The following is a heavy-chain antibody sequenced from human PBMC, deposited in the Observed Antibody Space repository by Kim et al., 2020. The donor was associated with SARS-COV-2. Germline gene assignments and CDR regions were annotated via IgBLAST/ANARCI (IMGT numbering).Heavy chain of an antibody. CDR1: GFTFSSYS. V-gene: IGHV3-48*02. CDR3: AGGATYDILTGYFRQTTPVLPGDA. D-gene: IGHD3-9*01. CDR2: ISGSGSPI. Sequence: GGSLRLSCAASGFTFSSYSMNWVRQAPGKGLEWVSYISGSGSPIYYADSVKGRFTISRDNAKNSLYLQMNSLRDEDTAVYYCAGGATYDILTGYFRQTTPVLPGDAWGHVTLVTVSS. J-gene: IGHJ5*01.